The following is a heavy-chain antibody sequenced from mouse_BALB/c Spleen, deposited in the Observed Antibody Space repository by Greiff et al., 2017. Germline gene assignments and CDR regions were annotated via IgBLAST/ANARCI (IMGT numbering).Heavy chain of an antibody. CDR3: ARDYGNSMDY. CDR1: GYTFTSYW. CDR2: IYPGDGDT. Sequence: LQESGAELARPGASVKLSCKASGYTFTSYWMQWVKQRPGQGLEWIGAIYPGDGDTRYTQKFKGKATLTADKSSSTAYMQLSSLASEDSAVYYCARDYGNSMDYWGQGTSVTVSS. J-gene: IGHJ4*01. D-gene: IGHD2-1*01. V-gene: IGHV1-87*01.